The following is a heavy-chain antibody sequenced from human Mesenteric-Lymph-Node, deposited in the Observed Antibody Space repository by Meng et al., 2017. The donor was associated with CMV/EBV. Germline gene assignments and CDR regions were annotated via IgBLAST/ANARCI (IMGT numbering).Heavy chain of an antibody. CDR1: GYPISSITSGYY. D-gene: IGHD3-3*02. CDR3: ATFRSHVSIFGVAPGWFDP. Sequence: SETLSLTCTVSGYPISSITSGYYWGWIRQPPGKGLEWIGSIYHSGSTYYNPSLKSRVTISVDTSKKYFSLKLRSVTAADTAIYYCATFRSHVSIFGVAPGWFDPWGQGTLVTVSS. V-gene: IGHV4-38-2*02. J-gene: IGHJ5*02. CDR2: IYHSGST.